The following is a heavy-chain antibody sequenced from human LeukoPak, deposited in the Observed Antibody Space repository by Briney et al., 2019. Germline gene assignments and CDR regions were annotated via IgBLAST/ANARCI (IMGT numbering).Heavy chain of an antibody. CDR2: IGGSGYST. CDR3: AKAARYSNCRGYFHY. Sequence: GGSLRLSCAASGFTYSIYAMSWVRQAPGKGLVWVSTIGGSGYSTCVADTVKGRFTMPRDNSKNKLYLQMDSLRDEDTAVYYCAKAARYSNCRGYFHYWGQGTLVTVSS. J-gene: IGHJ4*02. D-gene: IGHD4-11*01. CDR1: GFTYSIYA. V-gene: IGHV3-23*01.